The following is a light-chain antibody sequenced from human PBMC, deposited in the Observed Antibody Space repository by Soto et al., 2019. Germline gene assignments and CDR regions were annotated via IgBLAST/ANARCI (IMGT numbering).Light chain of an antibody. V-gene: IGKV3-15*01. CDR2: GAS. CDR1: QRVSSN. J-gene: IGKJ2*01. Sequence: EVVMTQSPATLSVSPGERATLSCRASQRVSSNLAWYHQKPGQAPRLLIYGASTRATGLPARFSGSGSGTEFTLTISSLQSEDFAVYYCQQYNNWPYTFGQGTKLDIK. CDR3: QQYNNWPYT.